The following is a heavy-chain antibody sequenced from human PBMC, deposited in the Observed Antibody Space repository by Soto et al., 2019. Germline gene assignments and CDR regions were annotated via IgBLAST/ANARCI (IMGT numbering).Heavy chain of an antibody. V-gene: IGHV3-30*18. D-gene: IGHD2-15*01. CDR3: AKDPTPIYCSGGSCYFHYFDY. J-gene: IGHJ4*02. CDR1: GFTFSSYG. CDR2: ISYDGSNK. Sequence: LRLSCAASGFTFSSYGMHWVRQAPGKGLEWVAVISYDGSNKYYADSVKGRFTISRDNSKNTLYLQMNSLRAEDTAVYYCAKDPTPIYCSGGSCYFHYFDYWGLGTLVTVSS.